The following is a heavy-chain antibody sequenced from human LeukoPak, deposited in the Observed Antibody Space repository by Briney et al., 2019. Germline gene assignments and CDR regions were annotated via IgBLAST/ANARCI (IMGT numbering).Heavy chain of an antibody. CDR3: ARETASGYLGFDF. CDR2: ISAYNGNT. Sequence: ASVKVSCKASGYTFTSYGISWVRQAPGQGLEWVGWISAYNGNTNYAQKLQGRVTMTTDTSTSTAYMELRSLSSDDTAVYFCARETASGYLGFDFWGQGTLITVSS. J-gene: IGHJ4*02. CDR1: GYTFTSYG. D-gene: IGHD3-3*01. V-gene: IGHV1-18*01.